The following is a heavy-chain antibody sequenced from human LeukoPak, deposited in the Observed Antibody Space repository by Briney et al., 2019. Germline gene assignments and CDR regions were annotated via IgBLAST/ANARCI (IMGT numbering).Heavy chain of an antibody. J-gene: IGHJ6*04. D-gene: IGHD2/OR15-2a*01. CDR2: MNPKNGNK. Sequence: ASVKVSCEASGYTFTSYDINWVRQAPGQGLEWMGWMNPKNGNKGNPQKFQGRLTMTTNTPISTAYLELSSLSSEDTAVYYCARAQCDDTKCHYCVNMDVWGKGTTVTVSS. V-gene: IGHV1-8*01. CDR3: ARAQCDDTKCHYCVNMDV. CDR1: GYTFTSYD.